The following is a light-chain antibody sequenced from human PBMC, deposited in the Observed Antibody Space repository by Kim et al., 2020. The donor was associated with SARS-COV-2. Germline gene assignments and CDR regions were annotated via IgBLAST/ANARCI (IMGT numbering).Light chain of an antibody. V-gene: IGKV3-11*01. CDR3: QQRKDWPLT. CDR2: DAS. CDR1: KSISTY. Sequence: LSPEERAPLSCRASKSISTYLAWYQQKPVQSPRLLIYDASDRATGIPARFSGSGSGTDFTLTISTLEPEDFAVYYCQQRKDWPLTFGGGTKVDIK. J-gene: IGKJ4*01.